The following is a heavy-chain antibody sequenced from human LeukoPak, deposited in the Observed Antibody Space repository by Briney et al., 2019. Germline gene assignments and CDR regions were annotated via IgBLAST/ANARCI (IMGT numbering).Heavy chain of an antibody. CDR1: GYTFTSYY. CDR3: ARAPRACSGGSCYSGGNWFDP. CDR2: INPSGGST. V-gene: IGHV1-46*01. Sequence: ASVKVSCKASGYTFTSYYMHWVRQAPGQGLEWMGIINPSGGSTSYAQKFQGRVTMTRDTSTSTVYMELSSLRSEDTAVYYCARAPRACSGGSCYSGGNWFDPWGQGTLVTVSS. J-gene: IGHJ5*02. D-gene: IGHD2-15*01.